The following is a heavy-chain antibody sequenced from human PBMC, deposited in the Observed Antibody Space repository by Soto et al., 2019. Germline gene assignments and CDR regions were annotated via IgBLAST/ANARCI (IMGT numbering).Heavy chain of an antibody. V-gene: IGHV1-18*01. D-gene: IGHD2-2*01. J-gene: IGHJ4*02. Sequence: ASVKVSCKASGYTFTSYGISWVRQAPGQGLEWMGWISAYNGNTNYAQKLQGRVTMTTDTSTSTAYMELRSLRSDDTAVYYCARGGYCSSTSCYAPADYWGQGTLVTVSS. CDR2: ISAYNGNT. CDR1: GYTFTSYG. CDR3: ARGGYCSSTSCYAPADY.